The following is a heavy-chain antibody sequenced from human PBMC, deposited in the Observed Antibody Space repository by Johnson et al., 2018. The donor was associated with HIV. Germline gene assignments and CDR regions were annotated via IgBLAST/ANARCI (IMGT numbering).Heavy chain of an antibody. CDR2: ISSSGNTI. CDR3: AKDEEGELELPDALDI. CDR1: GITFSDYY. J-gene: IGHJ3*02. V-gene: IGHV3-11*04. D-gene: IGHD1-7*01. Sequence: QVQLVESGGGLVKPGGSLRLSCAASGITFSDYYMSWIRQAPGKGLEWVSYISSSGNTIYYADSVKGRVTISRDNAKKSLYLQMNSLRAEDTAVYYCAKDEEGELELPDALDIWGQGTMVTVSS.